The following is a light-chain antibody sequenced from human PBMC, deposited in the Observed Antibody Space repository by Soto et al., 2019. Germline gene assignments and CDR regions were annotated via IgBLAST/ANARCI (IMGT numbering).Light chain of an antibody. Sequence: QAVVTQPASVSGSPGQSITISCTGTSSDVGGYNYVSWYQHHPGKAPKLLIYEVTNRPSGVSNRFSASKSGNTASLTISGLQAEDEADYYCSSYTTSRTPLYVFGTGTKVTVL. CDR2: EVT. J-gene: IGLJ1*01. V-gene: IGLV2-14*01. CDR1: SSDVGGYNY. CDR3: SSYTTSRTPLYV.